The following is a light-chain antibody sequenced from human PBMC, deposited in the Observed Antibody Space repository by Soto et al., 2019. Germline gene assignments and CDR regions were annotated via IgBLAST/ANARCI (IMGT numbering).Light chain of an antibody. CDR3: RSYTSSNTVS. CDR1: SSDVGGYNF. CDR2: EVS. J-gene: IGLJ2*01. Sequence: QSALTQPASVSGSPGQSITISCTGTSSDVGGYNFVSWYQQHPGKAPKLLIDEVSNRPSGVSNRFSGSKSGNTASLTISGLQAEDEADYYCRSYTSSNTVSFGGGTKLTVL. V-gene: IGLV2-14*01.